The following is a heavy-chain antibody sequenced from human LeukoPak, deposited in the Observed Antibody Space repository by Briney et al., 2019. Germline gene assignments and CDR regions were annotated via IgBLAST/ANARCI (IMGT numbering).Heavy chain of an antibody. Sequence: PGGSLRLSCAASGFTVSSNYMSWVRQAPGKGLEWVSVIYSGGSTYYADSVKGRFTITRDNSKNTLYLQMNSLRAEDTAVYYCARGRDIVATLAFDIWGQGTMVTVPS. CDR1: GFTVSSNY. V-gene: IGHV3-53*01. D-gene: IGHD5-12*01. J-gene: IGHJ3*02. CDR2: IYSGGST. CDR3: ARGRDIVATLAFDI.